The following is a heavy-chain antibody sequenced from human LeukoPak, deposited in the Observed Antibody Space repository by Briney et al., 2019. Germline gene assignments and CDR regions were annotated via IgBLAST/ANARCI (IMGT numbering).Heavy chain of an antibody. J-gene: IGHJ4*02. Sequence: ASVKVSCKASGYTFTSYGISWVRQAPGQGLEWMGWISAYNGNTNYAQKLQGRVTMTTDTSTSTAYMELRSLRSDDTAVYYCARDYYDSSDYYFSFITRYWGQGTLVTVSS. CDR1: GYTFTSYG. CDR3: ARDYYDSSDYYFSFITRY. D-gene: IGHD3-22*01. V-gene: IGHV1-18*01. CDR2: ISAYNGNT.